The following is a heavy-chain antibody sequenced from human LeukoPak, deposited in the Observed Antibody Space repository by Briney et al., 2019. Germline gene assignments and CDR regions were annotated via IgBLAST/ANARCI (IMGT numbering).Heavy chain of an antibody. CDR2: MNPNSGNT. Sequence: ASVKVSCKASGYTFTSYDINWVRQATGQGLEWMGWMNPNSGNTGYAQKFLGRVTMTRNTSISTAYMELSSLRSEDTAVYYCARLESGELAAADWGQGTLVTVSS. V-gene: IGHV1-8*01. J-gene: IGHJ4*02. D-gene: IGHD6-13*01. CDR1: GYTFTSYD. CDR3: ARLESGELAAAD.